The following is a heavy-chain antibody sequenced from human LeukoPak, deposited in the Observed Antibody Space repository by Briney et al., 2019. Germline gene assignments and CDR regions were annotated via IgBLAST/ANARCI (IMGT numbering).Heavy chain of an antibody. CDR1: GFTFRNYW. V-gene: IGHV3-7*01. D-gene: IGHD2-15*01. CDR3: ARDGGLNTYVDY. J-gene: IGHJ4*02. CDR2: TKPDGSAE. Sequence: PGGSLRLSCAASGFTFRNYWMGWVRQAPGKGLEWVANTKPDGSAEYYADSVRGRFTTSRDNANNFLYLQMNSLRAEDTAVYYCARDGGLNTYVDYWGQGTLVTVYS.